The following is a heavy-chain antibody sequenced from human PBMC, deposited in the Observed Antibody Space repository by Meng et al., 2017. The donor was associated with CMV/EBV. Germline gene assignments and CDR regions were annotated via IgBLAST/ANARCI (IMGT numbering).Heavy chain of an antibody. J-gene: IGHJ6*02. Sequence: GGSLRLSCAASGFTFSSYEMNWVRQAPGKGLEWVSYISSSGSTIYYADSVKGRFTISRDNAKNSLYLQMNSLRAEDTAVYYCARVGDGSLGIAGATSGPYYYYGMDVWGQGTTVTVSS. CDR1: GFTFSSYE. CDR3: ARVGDGSLGIAGATSGPYYYYGMDV. V-gene: IGHV3-48*03. CDR2: ISSSGSTI. D-gene: IGHD1-26*01.